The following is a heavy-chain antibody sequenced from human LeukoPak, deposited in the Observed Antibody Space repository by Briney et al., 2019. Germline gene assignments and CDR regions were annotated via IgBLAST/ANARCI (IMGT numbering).Heavy chain of an antibody. D-gene: IGHD3-3*01. Sequence: GGSLRLSCAASGFTFSSYAMSWVRQAPGKGLEWVSAISGSGGSTYYADSVKGRFTISRDNSKNTLYLQMNSRRAEDTAVYYCAKESRITIFGVVLPPGFDPWGQGTLVTVSS. CDR1: GFTFSSYA. CDR3: AKESRITIFGVVLPPGFDP. CDR2: ISGSGGST. V-gene: IGHV3-23*01. J-gene: IGHJ5*02.